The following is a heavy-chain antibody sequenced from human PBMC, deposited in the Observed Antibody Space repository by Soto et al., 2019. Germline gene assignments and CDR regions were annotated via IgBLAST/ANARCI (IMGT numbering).Heavy chain of an antibody. CDR1: GFTFSSYD. CDR2: IWYDGSNK. CDR3: ARAQETLKQLVHRYYYGMDV. V-gene: IGHV3-33*01. Sequence: GGSLRLSCAASGFTFSSYDMHWVRQAPGKGLEWVAVIWYDGSNKYYADSVKGRFTISRDNSKNTLYLQMNSLRAEDTAVYYCARAQETLKQLVHRYYYGMDVWGQGTTVTVSS. J-gene: IGHJ6*02. D-gene: IGHD6-6*01.